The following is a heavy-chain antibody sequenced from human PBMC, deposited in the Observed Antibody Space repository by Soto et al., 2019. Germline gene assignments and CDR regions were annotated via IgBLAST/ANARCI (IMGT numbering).Heavy chain of an antibody. CDR2: IYAPGTT. Sequence: SETLSLTCTVSGASISGFYWRWIRQSAGKGLEWIGRIYAPGTTDYNPSLKSRVMMSVDTSKKQFSLKLRSVTAADTAVYYCVRDGTKTLRDWFDPWGQGISVTVSS. J-gene: IGHJ5*02. D-gene: IGHD1-1*01. CDR1: GASISGFY. V-gene: IGHV4-4*07. CDR3: VRDGTKTLRDWFDP.